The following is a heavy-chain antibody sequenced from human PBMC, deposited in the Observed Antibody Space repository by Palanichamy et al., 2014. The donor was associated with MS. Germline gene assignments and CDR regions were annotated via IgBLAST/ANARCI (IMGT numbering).Heavy chain of an antibody. Sequence: QVQLQQWGAGLLKPSETLSLTCAVYGGSFSGYYWSWIRQAPGKGLEWIGETNHGGGTNYNPSLKSRVTMSVDTSKNQFSLKLSSVTDADTAVYYCAGALLYKYYTEYRGYYPDYWGRGTLVTVSS. V-gene: IGHV4-34*01. D-gene: IGHD3-22*01. CDR3: AGALLYKYYTEYRGYYPDY. CDR1: GGSFSGYY. J-gene: IGHJ4*02. CDR2: TNHGGGT.